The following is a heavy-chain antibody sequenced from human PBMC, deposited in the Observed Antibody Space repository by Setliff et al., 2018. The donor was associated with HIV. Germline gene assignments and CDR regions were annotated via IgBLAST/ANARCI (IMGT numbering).Heavy chain of an antibody. D-gene: IGHD3-10*01. V-gene: IGHV4-30-4*08. CDR2: IYNSGST. Sequence: LSLTCTVSGGSISSGDYYWTWIRQPPGQGLEWIGYIYNSGSTYYEPSLRGRVTISIDRSTNQFSLKLNSVTAADTAVYYCARETNASGSLTAYWYFDLWGRGTLVTVSS. CDR1: GGSISSGDYY. CDR3: ARETNASGSLTAYWYFDL. J-gene: IGHJ2*01.